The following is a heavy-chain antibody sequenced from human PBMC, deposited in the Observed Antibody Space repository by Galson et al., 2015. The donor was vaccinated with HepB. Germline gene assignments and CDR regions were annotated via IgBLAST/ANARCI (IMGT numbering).Heavy chain of an antibody. CDR1: GGSISSSSYY. J-gene: IGHJ3*02. Sequence: SETLSLTCTVSGGSISSSSYYWGWIRQPPGKGLEWIGSIYYSGSTYYNPSLKSRVTISVDTSKNQFSLKLSSVTAADTAVYYCARGREDYDFWSGYYPDIWGQGTMVTVSS. CDR2: IYYSGST. V-gene: IGHV4-39*07. CDR3: ARGREDYDFWSGYYPDI. D-gene: IGHD3-3*01.